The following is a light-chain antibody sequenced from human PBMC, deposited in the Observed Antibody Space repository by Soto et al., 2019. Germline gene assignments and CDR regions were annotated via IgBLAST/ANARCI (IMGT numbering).Light chain of an antibody. Sequence: ESVLTQALATLSLSPGERATLSCRASQSVSSYLAWYQQKPGQATRILIYDASNRATGIPARFSGSGSGTDFTLTISSLEPEDFAVYYCQQRSNWPPFTFGPGTKVDIK. J-gene: IGKJ3*01. CDR1: QSVSSY. CDR3: QQRSNWPPFT. CDR2: DAS. V-gene: IGKV3-11*01.